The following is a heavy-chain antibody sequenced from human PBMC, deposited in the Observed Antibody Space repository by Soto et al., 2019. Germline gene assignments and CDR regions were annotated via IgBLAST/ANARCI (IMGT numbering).Heavy chain of an antibody. Sequence: ASVKASCKGFGYTFTSYYMHWVRQAPGQGLEWMGRITPKNVTTNYAQKFQGRVTMTTDTSTSTAYMELRSLRSEDTAVYYCARRDRSGYDLSAYWGQGTLVTVSS. CDR3: ARRDRSGYDLSAY. V-gene: IGHV1-46*01. J-gene: IGHJ4*02. CDR2: ITPKNVTT. CDR1: GYTFTSYY. D-gene: IGHD5-12*01.